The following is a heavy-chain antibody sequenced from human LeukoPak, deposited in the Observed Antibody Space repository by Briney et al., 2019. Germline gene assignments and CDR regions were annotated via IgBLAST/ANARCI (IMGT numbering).Heavy chain of an antibody. D-gene: IGHD3-22*01. CDR2: IIPIFGTA. V-gene: IGHV1-69*06. CDR3: ARTNYYDSSGYQGAGTYYYGMDV. J-gene: IGHJ6*02. Sequence: SVKVSFKASGGTFSSYGISWVRQAPGQGLEWMGRIIPIFGTANYGQKFQGRVTITADTSTSTAYMELSSLRSEDTAVYYCARTNYYDSSGYQGAGTYYYGMDVWGQGTTVTVSS. CDR1: GGTFSSYG.